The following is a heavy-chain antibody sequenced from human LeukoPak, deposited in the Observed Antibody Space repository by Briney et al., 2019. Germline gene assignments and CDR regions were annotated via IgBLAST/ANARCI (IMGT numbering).Heavy chain of an antibody. CDR2: IWFEGNNK. Sequence: GRSLRLSCAASGFTFTTYGMHGVRQAPGKGLEWGAVIWFEGNNKFYADSVKGRFTVSRDNSKNTLYLHMNSLRGEDTAVYYCAKAARLGPSHFDYWGRGTLVPVSS. V-gene: IGHV3-33*06. CDR1: GFTFTTYG. D-gene: IGHD6-25*01. CDR3: AKAARLGPSHFDY. J-gene: IGHJ4*02.